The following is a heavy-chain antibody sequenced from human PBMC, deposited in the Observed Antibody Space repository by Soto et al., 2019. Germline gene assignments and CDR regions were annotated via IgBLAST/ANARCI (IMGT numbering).Heavy chain of an antibody. Sequence: EVQLLESGGGLVQPGGSLRLSCAASGFTFSSDAMNWVRQAPGKGLEWVSAMRGSAATTHFADYVKGRLTISRDNSKNTLYQKMNSLRAEDTAVDYCARYRAYDDSSCSYSPPYWGQGTLVTVSS. CDR3: ARYRAYDDSSCSYSPPY. V-gene: IGHV3-23*01. CDR2: MRGSAATT. J-gene: IGHJ4*02. CDR1: GFTFSSDA. D-gene: IGHD3-22*01.